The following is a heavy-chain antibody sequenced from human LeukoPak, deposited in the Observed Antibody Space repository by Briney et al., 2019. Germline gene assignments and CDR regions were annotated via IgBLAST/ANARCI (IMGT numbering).Heavy chain of an antibody. V-gene: IGHV3-7*01. D-gene: IGHD5-12*01. CDR1: GFSFTTSW. Sequence: GGSLRLSCAASGFSFTTSWMSWVRQAPGKGLEWVASIEQDGSEKYYVDSVKGRFTISRDNAKNSLFRQMNSLIAEDTAVYYCPKGHTSLAPGGQGALVTVSS. CDR3: PKGHTSLAP. J-gene: IGHJ4*02. CDR2: IEQDGSEK.